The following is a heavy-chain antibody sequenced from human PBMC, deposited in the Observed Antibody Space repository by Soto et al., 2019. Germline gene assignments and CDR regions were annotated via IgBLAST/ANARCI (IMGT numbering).Heavy chain of an antibody. Sequence: QVQLVQSGAEVKKPGSSVKVSCKASGGTFSTYAISWVRQAPGPGLEWMGGIIPIFGTAKYAQKSQGRVTITSEESTRTAYRGLSSLRSEDTAVYYCAREIFGVIISGGRDAFDIWGQGTMVTVSS. J-gene: IGHJ3*02. CDR1: GGTFSTYA. V-gene: IGHV1-69*01. CDR2: IIPIFGTA. CDR3: AREIFGVIISGGRDAFDI. D-gene: IGHD3-3*01.